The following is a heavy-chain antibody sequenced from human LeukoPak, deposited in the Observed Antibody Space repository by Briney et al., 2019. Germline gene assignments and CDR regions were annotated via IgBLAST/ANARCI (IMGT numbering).Heavy chain of an antibody. J-gene: IGHJ4*02. CDR2: IYYSGST. Sequence: PSETLPLTCTVSGGSISSYYWSWIRQPPGKGLEWIGYIYYSGSTNYNPSLKSRVAISVDTSKNQFSLKLSSVTAADTAVYYCARRSILTLFDYWGQGTLVTVSS. CDR3: ARRSILTLFDY. V-gene: IGHV4-59*08. D-gene: IGHD3-9*01. CDR1: GGSISSYY.